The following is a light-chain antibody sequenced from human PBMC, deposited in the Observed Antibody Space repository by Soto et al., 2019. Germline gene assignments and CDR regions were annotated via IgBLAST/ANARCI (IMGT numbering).Light chain of an antibody. CDR2: GAS. V-gene: IGKV1-9*01. Sequence: DIQLTQSPSFLSASVGDRVTITCRASQGTSSYLAWFQQKPGRAPKXLIYGASTLQSGVPARFSGSGSGTDLTITISNLQPEDGETYDGQQLNAYPLTFGQGTRLEIK. CDR3: QQLNAYPLT. J-gene: IGKJ5*01. CDR1: QGTSSY.